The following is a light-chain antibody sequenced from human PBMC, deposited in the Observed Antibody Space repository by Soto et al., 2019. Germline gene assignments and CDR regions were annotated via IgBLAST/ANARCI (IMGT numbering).Light chain of an antibody. Sequence: DIVMTQSPDFLAVSLGERAAINCKSSQNILNSSNNKNSLAWYQQRPGQPPRLLIYLAAIRESGVPDRFSAGGSGTHFPLTINNLQDEDVAVYYCHQFYSAPPYTFGQGNKLAIK. CDR1: QNILNSSNNKNS. V-gene: IGKV4-1*01. J-gene: IGKJ2*01. CDR3: HQFYSAPPYT. CDR2: LAA.